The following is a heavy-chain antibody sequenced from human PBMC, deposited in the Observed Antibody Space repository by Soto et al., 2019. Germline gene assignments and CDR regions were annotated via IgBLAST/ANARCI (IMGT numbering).Heavy chain of an antibody. Sequence: ASVKVSCKASGHTFIAYFIHWVRQAPGQGLEWMGWINPNSGDTSYAQKFQGRVTMTRDTSIRTAYMEQSRLRSDDTAVFYCAKIAAVGDFDFWGQGTQVTVSS. V-gene: IGHV1-2*02. CDR3: AKIAAVGDFDF. J-gene: IGHJ5*01. CDR2: INPNSGDT. CDR1: GHTFIAYF. D-gene: IGHD6-13*01.